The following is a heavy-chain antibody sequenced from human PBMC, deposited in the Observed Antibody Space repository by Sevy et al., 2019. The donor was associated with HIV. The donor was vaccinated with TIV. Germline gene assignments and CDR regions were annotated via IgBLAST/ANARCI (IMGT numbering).Heavy chain of an antibody. CDR2: ISAYNGNT. J-gene: IGHJ3*02. CDR3: ARSGSPLLWFGANAFDI. Sequence: ASVKVSCKASGYTFTSYGISWVRQAPGQGLVWMGWISAYNGNTNYAQKLQGRVTMTTDTSTSTAYMELRSLRSDDTAVYYCARSGSPLLWFGANAFDIWGQGTMVTVSS. CDR1: GYTFTSYG. V-gene: IGHV1-18*04. D-gene: IGHD3-10*01.